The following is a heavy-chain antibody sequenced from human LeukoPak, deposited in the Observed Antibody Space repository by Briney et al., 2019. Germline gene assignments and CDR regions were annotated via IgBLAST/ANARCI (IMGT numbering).Heavy chain of an antibody. D-gene: IGHD6-19*01. CDR1: GFTFSSYA. V-gene: IGHV3-30*04. J-gene: IGHJ4*02. CDR3: ARVSSAGTVLPFDY. Sequence: GRSLRLSCAASGFTFSSYAMHWVRQAPGKGLEWVAIISYDGSNKYNADSVKGRFTISRDKTKNTLYLQMNSLRTEDTAGYYFARVSSAGTVLPFDYWGQGTLVTVSS. CDR2: ISYDGSNK.